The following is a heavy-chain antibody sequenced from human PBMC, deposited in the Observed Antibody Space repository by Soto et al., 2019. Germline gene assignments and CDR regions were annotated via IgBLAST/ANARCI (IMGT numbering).Heavy chain of an antibody. CDR1: GGSISSYY. Sequence: SETLSLTCTVSGGSISSYYCIWIRHPPDKGLEWTGYIYYSGSTNYNPSLKSRVTISVDTSKNQFSLKLSSVTAADTAVYYCARVQNGEQQLVRGNWFDPWGQGTLVTVSS. J-gene: IGHJ5*02. CDR3: ARVQNGEQQLVRGNWFDP. V-gene: IGHV4-59*01. CDR2: IYYSGST. D-gene: IGHD6-13*01.